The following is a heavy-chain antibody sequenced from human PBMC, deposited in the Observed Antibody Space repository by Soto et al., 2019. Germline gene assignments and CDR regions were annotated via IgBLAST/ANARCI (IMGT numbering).Heavy chain of an antibody. J-gene: IGHJ6*02. CDR3: ARGQNPYYYGMEV. CDR1: GGTLSSYA. CDR2: IIPIFGTA. V-gene: IGHV1-69*13. Sequence: SVKVSSKSPGGTLSSYAISLVRQAPGQGLEWMGGIIPIFGTANYAQKFKGRVTITSDESTSTAYMELSSLRSEDTAVYYWARGQNPYYYGMEVWGRGTTVTVSS.